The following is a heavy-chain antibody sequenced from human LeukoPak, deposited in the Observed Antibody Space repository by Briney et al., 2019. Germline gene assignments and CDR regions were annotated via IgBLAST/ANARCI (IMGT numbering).Heavy chain of an antibody. CDR3: ARGNHYYGSGSSFFDY. V-gene: IGHV1-69-2*01. J-gene: IGHJ4*02. D-gene: IGHD3-10*01. Sequence: GASVKVSCKVSGYTFTDYYMHWVQQAPGKGLEWMGLVGPEDGETIYAEKFQGRVTITADTSTDTAYMELSSLRSEDTAVYYCARGNHYYGSGSSFFDYWGQGTLVTVSS. CDR2: VGPEDGET. CDR1: GYTFTDYY.